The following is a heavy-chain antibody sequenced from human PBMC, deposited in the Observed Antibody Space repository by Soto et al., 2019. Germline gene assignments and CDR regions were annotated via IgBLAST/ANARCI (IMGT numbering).Heavy chain of an antibody. CDR2: ILNGAGSA. D-gene: IGHD3-3*01. Sequence: GGSLRLSCAASGFTFSTYAMSWVRQAPGKGLEWVSTILNGAGSAYYADSVKGRFTVSRDDSKNTLYLHMNSLSAGDTAVYYCAKVQGFLDPFAYWGQGTLVTVSS. CDR1: GFTFSTYA. CDR3: AKVQGFLDPFAY. J-gene: IGHJ4*02. V-gene: IGHV3-23*01.